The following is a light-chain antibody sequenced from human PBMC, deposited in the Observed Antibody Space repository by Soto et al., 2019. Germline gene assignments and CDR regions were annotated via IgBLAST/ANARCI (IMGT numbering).Light chain of an antibody. J-gene: IGKJ5*01. CDR1: QSITSH. Sequence: DIQMTQSPCCLSASVGDRFTITFGASQSITSHLHSYQQKLGKAPKLLXYAASNLQSGVPSSFSGSGSATHFTLTISSLKPEDFAIYYCQQSYNTHSITFGHGTRLEIK. CDR2: AAS. V-gene: IGKV1-39*01. CDR3: QQSYNTHSIT.